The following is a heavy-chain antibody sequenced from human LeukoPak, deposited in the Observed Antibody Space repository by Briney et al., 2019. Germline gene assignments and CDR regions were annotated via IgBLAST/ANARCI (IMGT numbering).Heavy chain of an antibody. D-gene: IGHD1-1*01. CDR2: INPSSGST. CDR3: ARGGMGIQLWPFDY. CDR1: VYTFNSYY. V-gene: IGHV1-46*02. Sequence: ASVKVSCKASVYTFNSYYIHWLRQAPRQGLEWMGIINPSSGSTTYAQKFQGRVTMTRETSTSAVYVELSGLRSEDTAVYYCARGGMGIQLWPFDYWGQGTLVTVSS. J-gene: IGHJ4*02.